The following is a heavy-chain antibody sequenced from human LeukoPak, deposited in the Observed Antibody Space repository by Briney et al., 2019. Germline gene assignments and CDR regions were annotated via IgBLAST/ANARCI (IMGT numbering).Heavy chain of an antibody. D-gene: IGHD1-26*01. CDR1: GFTFSSYG. V-gene: IGHV3-30*02. Sequence: GGSLRLSCAASGFTFSSYGMNWVRQAPGKGLEWVAVIWYGESNKYYADSVKGRFTISRDNSKNTLYLQMNSLRVEDTAVYYCAKDDPAGRYLWGQGTLVTVSS. J-gene: IGHJ4*02. CDR3: AKDDPAGRYL. CDR2: IWYGESNK.